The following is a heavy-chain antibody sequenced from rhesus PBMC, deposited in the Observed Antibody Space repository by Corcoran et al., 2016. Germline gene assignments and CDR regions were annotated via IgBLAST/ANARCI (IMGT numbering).Heavy chain of an antibody. J-gene: IGHJ6*01. CDR1: GGSISSNY. CDR2: ISVSGGST. V-gene: IGHV4-173*01. CDR3: ARDRVTIFGVVITFDY. D-gene: IGHD3-3*01. Sequence: QLQLQESGPGLVKPSETLSLTCAVSGGSISSNYWSWIRQPPGKGLEWIGRISVSGGSTDYNPSLKSRVTISTDTSKNQFSVKLSSVTAADTAVYYCARDRVTIFGVVITFDYWGQGVVVTVSS.